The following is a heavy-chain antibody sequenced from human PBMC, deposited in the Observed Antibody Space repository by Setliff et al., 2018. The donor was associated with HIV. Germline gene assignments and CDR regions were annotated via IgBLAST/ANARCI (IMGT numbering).Heavy chain of an antibody. CDR2: IWYDGSDK. CDR3: AKVYGTGYFYYYYGMHV. V-gene: IGHV3-30*02. J-gene: IGHJ6*02. Sequence: PGGSLRLSCAASGFIFSNYGMHWVRQAPGKGLEWVAFIWYDGSDKYYADSVKGRFTIFRDNSKNTLFLEMNYLRAEDTAVYYCAKVYGTGYFYYYYGMHVWGQGTTVTVSS. D-gene: IGHD2-8*02. CDR1: GFIFSNYG.